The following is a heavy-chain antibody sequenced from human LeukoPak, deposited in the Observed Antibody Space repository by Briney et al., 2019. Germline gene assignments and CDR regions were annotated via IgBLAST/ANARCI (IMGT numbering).Heavy chain of an antibody. D-gene: IGHD6-13*01. Sequence: PSETLSLTCTVSGGSISSYYWSWIRQPPGKGLEWIGYISYSGSTNYNPSLKSRVTISVDAPKNQFSLRLTSVTAADTAVYYCARDQGSSWFDYWGQGTLVTVSS. J-gene: IGHJ4*02. CDR1: GGSISSYY. CDR2: ISYSGST. V-gene: IGHV4-59*01. CDR3: ARDQGSSWFDY.